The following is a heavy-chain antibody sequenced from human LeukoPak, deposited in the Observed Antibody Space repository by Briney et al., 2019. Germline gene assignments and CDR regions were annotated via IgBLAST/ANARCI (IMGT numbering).Heavy chain of an antibody. V-gene: IGHV3-23*01. D-gene: IGHD2-21*01. J-gene: IGHJ3*02. Sequence: PGGSLRLSCAASGFTFSNAWMNWVRQAPGKGLEWVSTIESDDSGSYYTNSVKGRFTISRDNSNNMLSLQMNSLRPEDTAVYYCAKDSWSKNGIYDAFDIWGQGTMVTVSS. CDR3: AKDSWSKNGIYDAFDI. CDR1: GFTFSNAW. CDR2: IESDDSGS.